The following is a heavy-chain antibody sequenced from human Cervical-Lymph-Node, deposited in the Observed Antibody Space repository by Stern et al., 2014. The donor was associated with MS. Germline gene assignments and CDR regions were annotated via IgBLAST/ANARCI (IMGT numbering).Heavy chain of an antibody. CDR1: GGSISSRY. V-gene: IGHV4-59*08. Sequence: QLQLQESGPGLVKPSETLSLTCAVSGGSISSRYWGWIRQPPGKGLEWIGLISHSGDTKYNPSLKSRVTISLDTSKNHFPLKVPSVTAADTAVYYCARLSTAVDFWGQGTLVTVSS. J-gene: IGHJ4*02. CDR3: ARLSTAVDF. CDR2: ISHSGDT.